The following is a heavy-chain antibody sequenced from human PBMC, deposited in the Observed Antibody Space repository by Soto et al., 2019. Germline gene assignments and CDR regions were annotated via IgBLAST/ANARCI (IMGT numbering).Heavy chain of an antibody. CDR1: GYTFTNYA. V-gene: IGHV1-3*01. CDR2: INAGNGNT. CDR3: ASACLAAAGAYYYYYGMDV. D-gene: IGHD6-13*01. Sequence: ASVKVSCKASGYTFTNYAMHWVRQAPGQRLEWMGWINAGNGNTKYSQKFQGRVTITRDTSASTAYMELSSLRSEDTAVYYCASACLAAAGAYYYYYGMDVWGQGTTVTVSS. J-gene: IGHJ6*02.